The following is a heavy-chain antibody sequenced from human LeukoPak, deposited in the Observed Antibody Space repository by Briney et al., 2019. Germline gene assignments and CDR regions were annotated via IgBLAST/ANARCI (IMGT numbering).Heavy chain of an antibody. D-gene: IGHD3-22*01. CDR1: GYTFTGYY. Sequence: PEASVTVSCKASGYTFTGYYMHWVRQAPGQGLEWMGGLIPIYGTVNYAQKFQGSVTITTDESTRTAYLELSSLRSEDTAVYYCATLSPSIYYYSYYFDSWGQGTLVTVSS. CDR2: LIPIYGTV. CDR3: ATLSPSIYYYSYYFDS. V-gene: IGHV1-69*05. J-gene: IGHJ4*02.